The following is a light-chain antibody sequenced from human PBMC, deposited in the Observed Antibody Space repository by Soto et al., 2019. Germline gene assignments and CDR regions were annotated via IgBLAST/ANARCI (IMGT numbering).Light chain of an antibody. CDR1: QGISSY. Sequence: AIRMTQSPSSFSPSTGDRVTITCRASQGISSYLAWYQQKPGKAPKLLIYAASTLQSGVPSRFSGSGSGTDFTLTVRCLQSEDFATYYCQQYYSYPLTFGQGTKLEIK. CDR2: AAS. J-gene: IGKJ2*01. CDR3: QQYYSYPLT. V-gene: IGKV1-8*01.